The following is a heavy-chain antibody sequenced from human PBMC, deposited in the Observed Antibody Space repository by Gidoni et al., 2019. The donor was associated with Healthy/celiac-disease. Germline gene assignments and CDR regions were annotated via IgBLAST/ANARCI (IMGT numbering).Heavy chain of an antibody. V-gene: IGHV3-74*01. CDR2: VNSDVSST. J-gene: IGHJ4*02. CDR1: GITFSSSW. Sequence: EVQLVEAGGGLVQPGGSLRLSCAASGITFSSSWMHWVRQAPGKGLVWVSRVNSDVSSTSYADSVKGRFTISRDNAKNTLYLQMNSLRAEDTAVYYCARVRGGDCYFDYWGQGTLVTVSS. D-gene: IGHD2-21*02. CDR3: ARVRGGDCYFDY.